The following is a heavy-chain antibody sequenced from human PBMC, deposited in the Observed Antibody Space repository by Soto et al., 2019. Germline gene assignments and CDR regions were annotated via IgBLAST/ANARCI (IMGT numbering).Heavy chain of an antibody. CDR1: GFTFDDYA. Sequence: EVQLVESGGGLVQPGRSLRLSCAASGFTFDDYAMHWVRQAPGKGLEWVSAISGSGGSTYYADSVKGRFTISRDNSKNTLYLQMNSLRAEDTAVYYCAKDIGWPYDAFDIWGQGTMVTVSS. CDR3: AKDIGWPYDAFDI. J-gene: IGHJ3*02. CDR2: ISGSGGST. V-gene: IGHV3-23*04. D-gene: IGHD6-19*01.